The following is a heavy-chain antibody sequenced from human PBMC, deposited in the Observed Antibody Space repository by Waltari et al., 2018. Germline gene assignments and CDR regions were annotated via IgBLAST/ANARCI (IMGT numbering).Heavy chain of an antibody. D-gene: IGHD1-1*01. V-gene: IGHV3-15*01. CDR1: GFIFTNAW. Sequence: EVQLVESGGGLVKPGGSLRLSCAASGFIFTNAWMSWVRQAPGKGLEWVGRIKIKSDGETTDYATPLKGRITISRDDSKNTLYLQMDNLKTEDTAVYYCTTGLSAGNNYWGQGTLVTVSS. CDR3: TTGLSAGNNY. J-gene: IGHJ4*02. CDR2: IKIKSDGETT.